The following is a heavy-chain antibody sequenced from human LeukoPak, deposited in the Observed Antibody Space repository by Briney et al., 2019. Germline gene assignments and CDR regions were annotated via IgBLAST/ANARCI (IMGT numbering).Heavy chain of an antibody. CDR1: GYTFTVYY. Sequence: VSVTVSFTASGYTFTVYYMHWVRQAPGQGLEWMGIINPSGGSTSYAQKFQGRVTMTRDTSTSTVYMELSSLRSEDTAVYYCARDSRFDYGDYEFDYWGQGTLVTVSS. CDR2: INPSGGST. J-gene: IGHJ4*02. D-gene: IGHD4-17*01. V-gene: IGHV1-46*01. CDR3: ARDSRFDYGDYEFDY.